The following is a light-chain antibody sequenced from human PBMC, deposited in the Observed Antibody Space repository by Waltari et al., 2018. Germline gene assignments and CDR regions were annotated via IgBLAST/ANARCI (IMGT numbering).Light chain of an antibody. CDR2: WAS. V-gene: IGKV4-1*01. CDR1: TNILYSSNNKNY. CDR3: QQHYSTPRT. Sequence: DIVMTQSPDSLAVSLVERATINCKSSTNILYSSNNKNYLAWYQLKPGQAPKLLFYWASTRESGVPDRFSGSGSGTEFTLTINSLQAEDVAVYYCQQHYSTPRTFGQGTKVEIK. J-gene: IGKJ1*01.